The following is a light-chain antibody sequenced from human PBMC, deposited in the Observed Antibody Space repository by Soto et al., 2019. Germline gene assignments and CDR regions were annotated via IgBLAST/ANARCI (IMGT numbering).Light chain of an antibody. CDR3: SSYTSSNTYV. CDR2: HVT. Sequence: QSVVAQPASLAGASGQSDTLSCTGTPRAIGDYNYVSWYQQHAGKAPKLMIYHVTNRPSGVSDRFSGSKSGNTASLTISGLQAEDEADYYCSSYTSSNTYVFGTGTKVTVL. CDR1: PRAIGDYNY. V-gene: IGLV2-14*01. J-gene: IGLJ1*01.